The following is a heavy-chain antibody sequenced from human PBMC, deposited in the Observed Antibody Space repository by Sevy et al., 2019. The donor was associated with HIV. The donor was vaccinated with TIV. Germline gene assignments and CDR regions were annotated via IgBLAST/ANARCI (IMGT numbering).Heavy chain of an antibody. CDR1: GFTFRSYE. V-gene: IGHV3-48*03. Sequence: GGPLRLSCEGSGFTFRSYEMKWVRQAPGKGLEWISYIYASGSPIYHSDSVRGRFTISRDDAKNSLYLQMDDLRVEDTATYYCARKVGYYYYYGMDVWGQGTTVTVSS. J-gene: IGHJ6*02. CDR2: IYASGSPI. CDR3: ARKVGYYYYYGMDV.